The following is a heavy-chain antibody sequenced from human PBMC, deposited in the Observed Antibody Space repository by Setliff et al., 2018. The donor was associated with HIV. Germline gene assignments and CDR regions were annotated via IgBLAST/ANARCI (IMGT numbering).Heavy chain of an antibody. CDR3: ARAPPTDYDFTYYFDY. CDR2: IYYSGSP. V-gene: IGHV4-59*12. D-gene: IGHD3-3*01. CDR1: GGSISNYY. Sequence: SETLSLTCTVSGGSISNYYWSWIRQPPGKELEWIGYIYYSGSPNYNPSLKSRVTISVDTSQNQFSLKLSSVTAADTAVYYCARAPPTDYDFTYYFDYWGQGTLVTVSS. J-gene: IGHJ4*02.